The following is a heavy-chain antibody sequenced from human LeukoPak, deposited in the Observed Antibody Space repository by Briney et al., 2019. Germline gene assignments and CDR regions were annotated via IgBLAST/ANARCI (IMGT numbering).Heavy chain of an antibody. D-gene: IGHD1-26*01. Sequence: KPGGSLRLSCAASGFTFSTYSMSWVRQAAEKGLAWVLSISSSGSHIYYADSVKGRFTISRDNAKNSLFLQMNSLRAEDTAVYYCARGFGEKWLTRSGSDFSWGQGTLVTVSS. V-gene: IGHV3-21*01. CDR1: GFTFSTYS. CDR2: ISSSGSHI. CDR3: ARGFGEKWLTRSGSDFS. J-gene: IGHJ5*02.